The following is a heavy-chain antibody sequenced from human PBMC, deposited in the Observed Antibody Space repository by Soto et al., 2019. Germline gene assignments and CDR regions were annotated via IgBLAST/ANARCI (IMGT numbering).Heavy chain of an antibody. CDR1: GGSISSGGYY. CDR2: IYYSGST. Sequence: QVQLQESGPGLVKPSQTLSLTCTVSGGSISSGGYYWSWIRQHPGKGLEWIGYIYYSGSTYYNPSLKSRVTISVDTSKNQFSLKLSSVTAADTAVYYCARDEMVSYGREQTQNYYYGMDVWGQGTTVTVSS. CDR3: ARDEMVSYGREQTQNYYYGMDV. J-gene: IGHJ6*02. D-gene: IGHD5-18*01. V-gene: IGHV4-31*03.